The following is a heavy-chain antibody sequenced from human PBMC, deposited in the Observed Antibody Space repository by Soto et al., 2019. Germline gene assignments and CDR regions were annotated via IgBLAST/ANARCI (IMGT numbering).Heavy chain of an antibody. D-gene: IGHD3-22*01. CDR1: GGSISSTSYY. CDR2: IYYSGAT. V-gene: IGHV4-39*01. J-gene: IGHJ1*01. CDR3: ARYYDTSNRPYFHH. Sequence: NPSETLSLTCAVSGGSISSTSYYWAWVRQPPGKGLEWVGTIYYSGATYYNPSLKSRLTISVDTSKNQFSLRLSSVTAADTAMYYCARYYDTSNRPYFHHWGQGTRVTVSS.